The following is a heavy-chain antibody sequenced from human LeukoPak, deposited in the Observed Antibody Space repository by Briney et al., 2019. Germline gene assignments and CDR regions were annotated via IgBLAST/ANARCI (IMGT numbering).Heavy chain of an antibody. D-gene: IGHD3-22*01. CDR1: GGSFSTNSNY. CDR2: LYYSGSN. V-gene: IGHV4-39*01. CDR3: ARHAIDSSGYYLHYFDY. Sequence: SETLSLTCTVSGGSFSTNSNYCGWIRQPPGKGLEWIGLLYYSGSNYYNPSLKSRVTISVDTSKNQFSLKLSSVTAADTAVYYCARHAIDSSGYYLHYFDYWGQGTLVTVSS. J-gene: IGHJ4*02.